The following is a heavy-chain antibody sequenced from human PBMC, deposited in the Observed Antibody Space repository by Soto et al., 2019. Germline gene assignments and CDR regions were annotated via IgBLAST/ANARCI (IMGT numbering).Heavy chain of an antibody. D-gene: IGHD1-26*01. V-gene: IGHV3-33*01. J-gene: IGHJ4*01. CDR3: ATDVGTTYFDY. CDR1: GFTFSSYG. CDR2: IWYDGSNK. Sequence: QVQLVESGGGVVQPGRSLRLSCAASGFTFSSYGMHWVRQAPGKGLEWVAFIWYDGSNKYYADSVKGRFTISRDNSKNTLYLQMNSLRAEDTAVYYCATDVGTTYFDYWGHGTRITVS.